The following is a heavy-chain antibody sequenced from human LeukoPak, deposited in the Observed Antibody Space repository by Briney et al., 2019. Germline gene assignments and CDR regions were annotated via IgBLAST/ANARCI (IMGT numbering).Heavy chain of an antibody. J-gene: IGHJ5*02. CDR1: GYTFTGYY. CDR3: AREVDAAAAYNWFDP. V-gene: IGHV1-2*02. CDR2: INPNSGGT. Sequence: ASVTVSCKASGYTFTGYYMHWVRQAPGQGLEWMGWINPNSGGTNYAQKFQGRVTMTRDTSISTAYMELSRLRSDDTAVYYCAREVDAAAAYNWFDPWGQGTLVTVSS. D-gene: IGHD2-2*01.